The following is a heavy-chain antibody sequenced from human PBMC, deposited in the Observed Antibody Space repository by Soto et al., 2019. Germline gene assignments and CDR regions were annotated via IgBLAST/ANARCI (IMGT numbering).Heavy chain of an antibody. Sequence: PSETLSLTCAVYGGSFSGYYWSWIRQPPGKGLEWIGEINHSGSTNYNPSLKSRVTISVDTSNNQFSLKLTSVTAADTAVYYCARVHVMVVAGSTFGYWGHGTLVTVS. CDR2: INHSGST. V-gene: IGHV4-34*01. J-gene: IGHJ4*03. D-gene: IGHD6-19*01. CDR3: ARVHVMVVAGSTFGY. CDR1: GGSFSGYY.